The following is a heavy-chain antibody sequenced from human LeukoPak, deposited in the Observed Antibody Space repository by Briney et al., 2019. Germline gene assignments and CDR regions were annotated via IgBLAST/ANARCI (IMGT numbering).Heavy chain of an antibody. V-gene: IGHV3-7*01. Sequence: GGSLRLCCAASGFTFSSYWMSWVRQAPGKGLEWVANIKQDGSEKYYVDSVKGRFTISRDNAKNSLYLQMNSLRAEDTAVYYCARDQGPSTVTTPGEYWGQGTLVTVSS. CDR3: ARDQGPSTVTTPGEY. CDR1: GFTFSSYW. D-gene: IGHD4-17*01. CDR2: IKQDGSEK. J-gene: IGHJ4*02.